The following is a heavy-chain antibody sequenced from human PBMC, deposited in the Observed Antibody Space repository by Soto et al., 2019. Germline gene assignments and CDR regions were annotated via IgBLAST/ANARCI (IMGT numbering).Heavy chain of an antibody. J-gene: IGHJ4*02. Sequence: ASVKGSCKASGYTFTSYGISWVRQAPGQGLEWMGWISAYNGNTNYAQKLQGRVTMTTDTSTSTAYMELRSLRSDDTAVYYCARVGWVYYYDSSGYHLDYWGQGTLVTVSS. CDR2: ISAYNGNT. CDR1: GYTFTSYG. D-gene: IGHD3-22*01. V-gene: IGHV1-18*04. CDR3: ARVGWVYYYDSSGYHLDY.